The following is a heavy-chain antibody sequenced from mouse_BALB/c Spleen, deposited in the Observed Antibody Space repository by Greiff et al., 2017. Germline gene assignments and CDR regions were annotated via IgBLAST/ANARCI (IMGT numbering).Heavy chain of an antibody. Sequence: EVKLVESGGGLVKPGGSLKLSCAASGFTFSDYYMYWVRQTPEKRLEWVATISDGGSYTYYPDSVKGRFTISRDNAKNNLYLQMSSLKSEDTAMYYCARGRITTSAMDYWGQGTSVTVAA. CDR3: ARGRITTSAMDY. CDR1: GFTFSDYY. CDR2: ISDGGSYT. D-gene: IGHD2-4*01. J-gene: IGHJ4*01. V-gene: IGHV5-4*02.